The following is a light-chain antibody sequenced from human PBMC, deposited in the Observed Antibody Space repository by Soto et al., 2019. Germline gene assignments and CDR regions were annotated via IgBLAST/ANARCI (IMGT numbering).Light chain of an antibody. V-gene: IGLV2-14*01. CDR1: RRDIGDSNF. Sequence: QSVLAQPASVSGSPGQSVTISCTGPRRDIGDSNFISWYQHSPGKAPRLLIYEANNRPSGVSRRFSGSKAGNTASLTISGLLDDDEADYFCASFRSGTILVFGSGTKVTVL. CDR2: EAN. CDR3: ASFRSGTILV. J-gene: IGLJ1*01.